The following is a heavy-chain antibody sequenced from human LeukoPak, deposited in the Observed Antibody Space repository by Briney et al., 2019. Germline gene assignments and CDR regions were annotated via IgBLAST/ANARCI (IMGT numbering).Heavy chain of an antibody. CDR1: GDSVSGNSGA. CDR3: VRAFRGYSGYDAFDI. J-gene: IGHJ3*02. D-gene: IGHD5-12*01. Sequence: SQTLSLTCAISGDSVSGNSGAWNWIRQSPSRGPEWLGRTYYRSRWRNDYSVSVKSRISINPDTSKNRFSLQLKSVAPEDTAVYYCVRAFRGYSGYDAFDIWGQGIMVTVSS. V-gene: IGHV6-1*01. CDR2: TYYRSRWRN.